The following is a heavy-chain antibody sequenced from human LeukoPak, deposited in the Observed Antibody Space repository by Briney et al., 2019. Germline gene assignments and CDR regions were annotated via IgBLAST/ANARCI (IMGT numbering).Heavy chain of an antibody. J-gene: IGHJ6*02. V-gene: IGHV3-66*01. CDR2: IYSGGST. CDR1: GFTVSSNY. D-gene: IGHD6-19*01. CDR3: ARDSTAVAAPGYYYYYGMDV. Sequence: PGGSLRLSCAASGFTVSSNYMSWVRQAPGKGLEWVSVIYSGGSTYYAGSVKGRFTISRDNSKNTLYLQMNSLRAEDTAVYYCARDSTAVAAPGYYYYYGMDVWGQGTTVTVSS.